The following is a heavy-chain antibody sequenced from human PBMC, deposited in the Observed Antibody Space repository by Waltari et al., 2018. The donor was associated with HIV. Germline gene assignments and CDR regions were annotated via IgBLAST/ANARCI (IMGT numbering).Heavy chain of an antibody. V-gene: IGHV3-11*05. J-gene: IGHJ3*02. CDR1: GFPFSDHY. CDR2: IAVSSAYT. D-gene: IGHD4-17*01. CDR3: ARVARGLRQGTFDI. Sequence: QVHLVESGGDLVKPGGSLRLSCVASGFPFSDHYMTCIRQAPGKRLEGVSYIAVSSAYTNYGDSVKGRFTMSRDDAKKSLFLQMNSLRPEDTAVYYCARVARGLRQGTFDIWGQGTMVTVSS.